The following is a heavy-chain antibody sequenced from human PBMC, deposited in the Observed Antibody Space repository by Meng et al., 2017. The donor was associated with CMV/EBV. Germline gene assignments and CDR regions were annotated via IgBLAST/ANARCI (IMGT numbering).Heavy chain of an antibody. D-gene: IGHD6-6*01. Sequence: KASGYTFHGYYMHWMRQAPGQGREWMGWINPNSGGTNYAQKFQGRVTMTRDTSVSTAYMELSRLRSDDTAVYYCARVSSSEGGIDYWGQGTLVTVSS. CDR1: GYTFHGYY. V-gene: IGHV1-2*02. J-gene: IGHJ4*02. CDR3: ARVSSSEGGIDY. CDR2: INPNSGGT.